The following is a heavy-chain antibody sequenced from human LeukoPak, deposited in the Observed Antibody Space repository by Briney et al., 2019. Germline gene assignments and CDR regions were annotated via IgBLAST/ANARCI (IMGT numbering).Heavy chain of an antibody. J-gene: IGHJ3*02. CDR2: IYYSGST. Sequence: SDTLSLPCTLSGRPNSSSSYHWGWIRQPPGKGLECFGSIYYSGSTYYNPSLKSRVTISVDTSKNQFSLKLSSVTAADTAVYYCARWNMVVAAHDAFDIWGQGTMVTVSS. CDR1: GRPNSSSSYH. CDR3: ARWNMVVAAHDAFDI. D-gene: IGHD2-15*01. V-gene: IGHV4-39*01.